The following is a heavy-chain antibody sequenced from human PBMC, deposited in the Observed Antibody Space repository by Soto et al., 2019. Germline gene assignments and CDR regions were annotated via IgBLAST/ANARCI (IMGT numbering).Heavy chain of an antibody. CDR3: ARANYQYSSSSSYYFDY. D-gene: IGHD6-6*01. CDR1: GDSVSSNSAA. V-gene: IGHV6-1*01. Sequence: SQTLSLTCAISGDSVSSNSAAWNWIRQSPSGGLEWLGRTYYRSKWYNDYAVSVKSRITINPDTSKNQFSLQLNSVTPEDTAVYYCARANYQYSSSSSYYFDYWGQGTLVTVSS. CDR2: TYYRSKWYN. J-gene: IGHJ4*02.